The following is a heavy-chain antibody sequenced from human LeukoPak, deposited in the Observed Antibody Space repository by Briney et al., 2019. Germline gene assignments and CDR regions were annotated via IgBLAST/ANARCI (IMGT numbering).Heavy chain of an antibody. D-gene: IGHD3-9*01. V-gene: IGHV1-2*04. Sequence: GASVKVSCKASGYTFTGYYMHWVRQAPGQGLEWMGWINPNSGGTNYAQKFQGWVTMTRDTSISTAYMELSRLRSDDTAVYHCARGVMPTYYDILTGSHLTGGNWFDPWGQGTLVTASS. CDR3: ARGVMPTYYDILTGSHLTGGNWFDP. CDR2: INPNSGGT. J-gene: IGHJ5*02. CDR1: GYTFTGYY.